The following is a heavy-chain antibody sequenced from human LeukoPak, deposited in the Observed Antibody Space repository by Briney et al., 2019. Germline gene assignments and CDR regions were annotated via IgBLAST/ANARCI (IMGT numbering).Heavy chain of an antibody. CDR2: IRSKSYGGTT. Sequence: GGSLRLSCTASGFTFGDHAMSWVRQAPGEGLEWVSFIRSKSYGGTTDYAASVKGRFTISRDDSKSIAYLQMNSLKTEDTAMYFCTRGLSTVVTRTPFDFWGQGTLVTVSS. V-gene: IGHV3-49*04. D-gene: IGHD4-23*01. CDR3: TRGLSTVVTRTPFDF. CDR1: GFTFGDHA. J-gene: IGHJ4*02.